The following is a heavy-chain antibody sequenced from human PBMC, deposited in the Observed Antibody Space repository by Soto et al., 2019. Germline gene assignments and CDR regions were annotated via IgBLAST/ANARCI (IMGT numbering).Heavy chain of an antibody. CDR3: ARDSETYGYFDF. CDR1: GFTFSTYA. V-gene: IGHV3-30-3*01. CDR2: ISYDGSNK. D-gene: IGHD3-10*01. J-gene: IGHJ2*01. Sequence: QVQLVESGGGVVQPGRSLRLSCVASGFTFSTYAIHWVRQAPGKGLEWVALISYDGSNKYYADSAKGRFTISRDSSKNTLYLQMNSLRAEDTAVYYCARDSETYGYFDFWGRGTLVTVSA.